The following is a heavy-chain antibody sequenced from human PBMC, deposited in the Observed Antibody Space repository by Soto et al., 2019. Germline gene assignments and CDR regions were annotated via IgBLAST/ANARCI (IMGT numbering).Heavy chain of an antibody. Sequence: QVQLQESGPGLVKPSETLSLTCTVSGGSISNHYWSWIRQPPGKGLEWIGYIYYNGNTNYNPSLKSRVTMSVDTSKNQISLTLSSVTAADTAVYCCTRANWYSENWGQGTLVTVSS. V-gene: IGHV4-59*11. J-gene: IGHJ4*02. CDR1: GGSISNHY. D-gene: IGHD7-27*01. CDR2: IYYNGNT. CDR3: TRANWYSEN.